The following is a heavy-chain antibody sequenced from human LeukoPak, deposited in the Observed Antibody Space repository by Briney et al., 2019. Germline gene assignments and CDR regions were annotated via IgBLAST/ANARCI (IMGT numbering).Heavy chain of an antibody. Sequence: SETLSLTCIVSGGSISSYYWSWIRQPPGKGLEWIGYIYYSGSTNYNPSLKSRVTISVDTSKNQFSLKLSSVTAADTAVYYCATGYSSWYFFYFDYWGQGTLVTVSS. CDR3: ATGYSSWYFFYFDY. CDR2: IYYSGST. V-gene: IGHV4-59*08. J-gene: IGHJ4*02. D-gene: IGHD6-13*01. CDR1: GGSISSYY.